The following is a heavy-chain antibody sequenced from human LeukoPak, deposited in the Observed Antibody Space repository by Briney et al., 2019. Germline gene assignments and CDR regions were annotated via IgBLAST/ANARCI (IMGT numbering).Heavy chain of an antibody. J-gene: IGHJ6*02. Sequence: PSETLSLTCTVSGGSISSYYWSWIRQPPGKGLEWIRYIYYSGSTNYNPSLKSRVTISVDTSKNQFSLKLSSVTAADTAVYYCARGGYSYGYVYYYYGMDVWGQGTTVTVSS. CDR1: GGSISSYY. CDR2: IYYSGST. CDR3: ARGGYSYGYVYYYYGMDV. D-gene: IGHD5-18*01. V-gene: IGHV4-59*08.